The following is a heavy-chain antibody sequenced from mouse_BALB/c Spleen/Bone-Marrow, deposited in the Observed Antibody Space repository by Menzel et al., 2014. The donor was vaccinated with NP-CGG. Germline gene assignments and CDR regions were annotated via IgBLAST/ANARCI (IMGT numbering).Heavy chain of an antibody. CDR1: GFAFSSYD. V-gene: IGHV5-12-1*01. D-gene: IGHD1-1*01. CDR3: ARPLYYYGSSPFYAMDY. CDR2: ISSGGGST. Sequence: EVKLLESGGGLVKPGGSLKLSCAASGFAFSSYDMSWVRQTPEKRLEWVAYISSGGGSTYYPDTVKGRFTISRDNAKNTLYLQMSSLESEDTAMYYCARPLYYYGSSPFYAMDYWGQGTSVTVSS. J-gene: IGHJ4*01.